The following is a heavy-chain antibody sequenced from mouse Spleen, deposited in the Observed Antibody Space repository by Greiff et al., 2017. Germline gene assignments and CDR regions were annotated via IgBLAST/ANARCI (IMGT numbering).Heavy chain of an antibody. CDR2: IHPNSGNT. Sequence: VQLQQSGSVLVRPGASVKLSCKASGYTFTSSWMHWAKQRPGQGLEWIGEIHPNSGNTNYNEKFKGKATLTVDTSSSTAYVDLSSLTSEDSAVYYCARSGDYDGAWFVYWGQGTLVTVSA. D-gene: IGHD2-4*01. V-gene: IGHV1S130*01. CDR1: GYTFTSSW. CDR3: ARSGDYDGAWFVY. J-gene: IGHJ3*01.